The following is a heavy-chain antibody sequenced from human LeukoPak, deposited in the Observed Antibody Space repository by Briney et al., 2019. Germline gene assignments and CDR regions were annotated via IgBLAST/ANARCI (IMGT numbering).Heavy chain of an antibody. CDR2: ISGSGGST. CDR1: GFTFSSYA. Sequence: GGSLRLSCAASGFTFSSYAMSWVRQAPGKGLEWVSAISGSGGSTYYADSVKGRLTISRDNSKNTLYLQMNSLRAEDTAVYYCAKRVGRGDYYYYMDVWGKGTTVTVSS. V-gene: IGHV3-23*01. CDR3: AKRVGRGDYYYYMDV. D-gene: IGHD1-26*01. J-gene: IGHJ6*03.